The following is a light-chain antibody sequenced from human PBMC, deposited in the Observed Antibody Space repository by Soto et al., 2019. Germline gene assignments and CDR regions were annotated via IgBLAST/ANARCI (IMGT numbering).Light chain of an antibody. CDR3: QQYNIWPHT. CDR1: QSVSSY. V-gene: IGKV3-11*01. J-gene: IGKJ5*01. Sequence: EIVLTQSPATLSLSPGERATLSCRASQSVSSYLAWYQQKPGQAPRLLIYDASNRATGIPARFSGSGSGTEFTLTINNLQSEDFAVYYCQQYNIWPHTFGQGTRLEIK. CDR2: DAS.